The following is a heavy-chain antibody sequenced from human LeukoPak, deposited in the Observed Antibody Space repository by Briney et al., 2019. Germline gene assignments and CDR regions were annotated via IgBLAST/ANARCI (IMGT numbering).Heavy chain of an antibody. D-gene: IGHD3-22*01. CDR3: AIFTYYYDSSGHTHGGYFDY. CDR1: GFTFSSYA. J-gene: IGHJ4*02. CDR2: ISGSGGST. V-gene: IGHV3-23*01. Sequence: GGSLSLSCAASGFTFSSYAMSWVRQAPGKGLEWVSAISGSGGSTYYADSVKGRFTISRDNSKNTLYLQMNSPRAEDTAVYYCAIFTYYYDSSGHTHGGYFDYWGQGTLVTASS.